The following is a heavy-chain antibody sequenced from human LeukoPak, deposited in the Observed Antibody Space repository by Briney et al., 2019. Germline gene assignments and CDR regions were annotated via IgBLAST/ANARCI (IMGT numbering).Heavy chain of an antibody. J-gene: IGHJ4*02. Sequence: SVKVSCKASGGTFSSYAISWVRQAPGQGLEWMGRIIPILGIANYAQKFQGRVTITADKSTSTAYMELSSLRSEDTAVYYCARPQSSWSRPLDYWGQGTLVTVSS. V-gene: IGHV1-69*04. CDR1: GGTFSSYA. CDR2: IIPILGIA. D-gene: IGHD6-13*01. CDR3: ARPQSSWSRPLDY.